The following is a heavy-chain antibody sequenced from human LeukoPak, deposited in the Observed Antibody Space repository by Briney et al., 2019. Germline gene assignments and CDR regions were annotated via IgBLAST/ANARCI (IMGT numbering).Heavy chain of an antibody. Sequence: ASVKVSCKASGGTFSSYAICWVRQAPGQGLEWMGGIIPIFGTANYAQKFQGRVTITTDESTSTAYMELSSLRSEDTAVYYCARSTVVTPNSAFDIWGQGTMVTVSS. CDR1: GGTFSSYA. D-gene: IGHD4-23*01. CDR2: IIPIFGTA. V-gene: IGHV1-69*05. CDR3: ARSTVVTPNSAFDI. J-gene: IGHJ3*02.